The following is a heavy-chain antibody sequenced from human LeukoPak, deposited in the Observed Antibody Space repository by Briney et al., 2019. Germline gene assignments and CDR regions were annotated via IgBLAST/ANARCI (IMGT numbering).Heavy chain of an antibody. Sequence: GGSLRLSCAASGFTVSSNYMSWVRQAPGKGLEWVSILYTGGSTYYADSVKGRFTISRDNSKNTLSLQMNSLRAEDTAVYYCARMDDFWTGYYYYYYMDVWGKGTTVIVSS. D-gene: IGHD3/OR15-3a*01. CDR2: LYTGGST. CDR3: ARMDDFWTGYYYYYYMDV. CDR1: GFTVSSNY. V-gene: IGHV3-53*01. J-gene: IGHJ6*03.